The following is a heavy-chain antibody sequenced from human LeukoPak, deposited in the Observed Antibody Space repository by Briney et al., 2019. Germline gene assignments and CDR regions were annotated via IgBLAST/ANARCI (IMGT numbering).Heavy chain of an antibody. CDR1: GYTLTELS. D-gene: IGHD3-3*01. J-gene: IGHJ3*02. V-gene: IGHV1-24*01. CDR2: FDPEDVET. CDR3: ATTLLEWLSGHAFDI. Sequence: ASVKVSCKVSGYTLTELSMHWVRQAPGKGLEGMGGFDPEDVETIYAQKFQGRVTMTVDTSTDPAYMELSRLRSEDTAVYYCATTLLEWLSGHAFDIWGQGPMVTVSS.